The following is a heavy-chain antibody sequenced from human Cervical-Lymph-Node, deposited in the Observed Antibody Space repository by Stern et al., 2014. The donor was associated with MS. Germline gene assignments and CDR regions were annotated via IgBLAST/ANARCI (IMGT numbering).Heavy chain of an antibody. V-gene: IGHV3-7*01. CDR3: TRFLQSGWSDLFDS. Sequence: VQLEESGGGLVQPGGSQRLSCVASGSTFSTSWMSWVRQAPGQGLEWVANIKRDGSETYYLDSVKGRFTISRDNAKSSLYLEMNSLRAEDTAVYYCTRFLQSGWSDLFDSWGRGTLVTVSS. D-gene: IGHD6-19*01. CDR1: GSTFSTSW. CDR2: IKRDGSET. J-gene: IGHJ5*01.